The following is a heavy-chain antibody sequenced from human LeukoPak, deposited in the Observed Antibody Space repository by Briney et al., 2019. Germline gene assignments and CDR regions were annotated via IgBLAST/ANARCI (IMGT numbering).Heavy chain of an antibody. Sequence: GGSLRLSCAASGFTFSSYEMNWVRQAPGKGLEWVSYISSSGSTIYYADSVKGRFTISRDNAKNSLYLQMNSLRAEDTAVYYCARVDIFGSGSDYWGQGTLVTVSS. D-gene: IGHD5-12*01. J-gene: IGHJ4*02. CDR3: ARVDIFGSGSDY. CDR1: GFTFSSYE. V-gene: IGHV3-48*03. CDR2: ISSSGSTI.